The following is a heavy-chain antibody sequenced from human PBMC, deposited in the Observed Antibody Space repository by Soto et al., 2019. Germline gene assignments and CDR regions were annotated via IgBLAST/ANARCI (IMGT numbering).Heavy chain of an antibody. Sequence: EVQLLESGGGLVQTGGSLRLSCAASGFTFNNDAMTWVRQAPGKGLEWVSAISGGGDTTSYADSVKGRFTVSRDGSKNPLYLQLSSLRAEDTALYYCAKGRGGSGSLTPRVDFWGQGTLVTVSS. CDR2: ISGGGDTT. CDR1: GFTFNNDA. V-gene: IGHV3-23*01. J-gene: IGHJ4*02. CDR3: AKGRGGSGSLTPRVDF. D-gene: IGHD3-10*01.